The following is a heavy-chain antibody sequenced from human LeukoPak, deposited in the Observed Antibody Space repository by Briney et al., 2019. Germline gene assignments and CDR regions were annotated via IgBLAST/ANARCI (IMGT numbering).Heavy chain of an antibody. CDR3: ARWTGYNWNYRGFDY. CDR2: INHSGST. CDR1: GGSISSYY. Sequence: SETLSLTCTVSGGSISSYYWSWIRQPPGKGLEWIGEINHSGSTNYNPSLKSRVTISVDTSKNQFSLKLSSVTAADTAVYYCARWTGYNWNYRGFDYWGQGTLVTVSS. D-gene: IGHD1-7*01. J-gene: IGHJ4*02. V-gene: IGHV4-34*01.